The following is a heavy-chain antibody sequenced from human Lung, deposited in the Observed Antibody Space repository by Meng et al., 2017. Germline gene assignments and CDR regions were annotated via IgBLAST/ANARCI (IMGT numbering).Heavy chain of an antibody. V-gene: IGHV4-34*01. CDR2: INHGGST. Sequence: QVHLQQGGAGRWRPSENLSLTCAVYGGSISGSYWSWIRQSPATGLEWIGKINHGGSTNYNPSLESRVTISVDTPKNQFSLRLTSMTVADTAVYYCARERHSTIIRGVIDFWGQGALVTVSS. CDR3: ARERHSTIIRGVIDF. J-gene: IGHJ4*02. CDR1: GGSISGSY. D-gene: IGHD3-10*01.